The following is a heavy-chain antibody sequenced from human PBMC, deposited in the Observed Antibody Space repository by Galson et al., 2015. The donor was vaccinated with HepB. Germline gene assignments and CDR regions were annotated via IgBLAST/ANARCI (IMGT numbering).Heavy chain of an antibody. D-gene: IGHD3-10*01. CDR1: GYTFNIYG. Sequence: SVKVSCKASGYTFNIYGISWVRQAPGQGLEWMGWISPYNSNTKYAQTVQDRVTMTTDTSTSTAYMELRSLRSDDTGTYYCAHYGWAAFDYWGQGALVTVSS. V-gene: IGHV1-18*01. CDR2: ISPYNSNT. J-gene: IGHJ4*02. CDR3: AHYGWAAFDY.